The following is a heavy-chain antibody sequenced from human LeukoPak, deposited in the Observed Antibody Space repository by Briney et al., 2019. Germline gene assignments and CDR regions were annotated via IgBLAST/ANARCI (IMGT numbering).Heavy chain of an antibody. CDR2: FDPEDGET. J-gene: IGHJ4*02. V-gene: IGHV1-24*01. D-gene: IGHD6-19*01. CDR3: ATDPMGGSGWYDDY. Sequence: ASVKVSRKVSGYTLTELFMHWVRQAPGKGLEWMGGFDPEDGETIYAQKFQGRVTMTEDTSTDTAYMELSSLRSEDTAVYYCATDPMGGSGWYDDYWGQGTLVTVSS. CDR1: GYTLTELF.